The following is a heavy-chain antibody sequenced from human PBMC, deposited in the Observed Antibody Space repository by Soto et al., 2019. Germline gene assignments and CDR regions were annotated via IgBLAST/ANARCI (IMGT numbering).Heavy chain of an antibody. Sequence: SVKVSCKASGGTFSSYAISWVRQAPGQGLEWMGGIIPIFGTANYAQKFQGRVTITADESTSTAYMELSSLRSEDTAVYYCARRVDSSGYYIDPHNWFDPWGQGTLVTVSS. CDR1: GGTFSSYA. CDR2: IIPIFGTA. D-gene: IGHD3-22*01. V-gene: IGHV1-69*13. CDR3: ARRVDSSGYYIDPHNWFDP. J-gene: IGHJ5*02.